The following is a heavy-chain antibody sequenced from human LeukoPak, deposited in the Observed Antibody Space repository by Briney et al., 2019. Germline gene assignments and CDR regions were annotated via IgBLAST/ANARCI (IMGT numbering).Heavy chain of an antibody. J-gene: IGHJ5*02. V-gene: IGHV3-30*01. CDR1: GFTFSSYA. CDR2: ISYDGSNK. Sequence: GGSLRLSCAASGFTFSSYAMHWVRQAPGKRLEWVAVISYDGSNKYYADSVKGRFTISRDNSKNTLYLQMNSLRAEDTAVYYCARDLWRYQLLYWFDPWGQGTLVTVSS. CDR3: ARDLWRYQLLYWFDP. D-gene: IGHD2-2*01.